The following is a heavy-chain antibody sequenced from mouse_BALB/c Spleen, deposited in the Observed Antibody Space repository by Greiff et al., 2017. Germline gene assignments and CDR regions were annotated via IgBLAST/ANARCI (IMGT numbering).Heavy chain of an antibody. J-gene: IGHJ4*01. CDR1: GFTFSSYA. CDR3: ARAFITTVGNYAMDY. Sequence: EVQGVESGGGLVKPGGSLKLSCAASGFTFSSYAMSWVRQTPEKRLEWVASISSGGSTYYPDSVKGRFTISRDNARNILYLQMSSLRSEDTAMYYCARAFITTVGNYAMDYWGQGTSVTVSS. CDR2: ISSGGST. V-gene: IGHV5-6-5*01. D-gene: IGHD1-2*01.